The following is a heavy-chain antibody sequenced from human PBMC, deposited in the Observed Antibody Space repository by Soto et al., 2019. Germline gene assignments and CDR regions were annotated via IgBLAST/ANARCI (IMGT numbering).Heavy chain of an antibody. V-gene: IGHV3-23*01. CDR3: AKDWGDYYDSSGYPCFYY. J-gene: IGHJ4*02. CDR2: ISGSGGST. D-gene: IGHD3-22*01. CDR1: GFTFSSYA. Sequence: EVQLLESGGGLVQPGGSLRLSCAASGFTFSSYAMSWVRQAPGKGLEWVSAISGSGGSTYYADSVKGRFTISRDNSKNTLYLQMNSLRAEDTAVYYCAKDWGDYYDSSGYPCFYYWGQGTLVTVSS.